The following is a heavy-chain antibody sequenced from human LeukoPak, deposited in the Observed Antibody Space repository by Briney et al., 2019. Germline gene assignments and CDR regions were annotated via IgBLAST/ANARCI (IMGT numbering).Heavy chain of an antibody. CDR1: GGSISSYY. CDR2: IYYSGST. D-gene: IGHD3-3*01. CDR3: ARRGRSGYSLAYYFDY. V-gene: IGHV4-59*08. J-gene: IGHJ4*02. Sequence: SETLSLTCTVSGGSISSYYWSWIRQPPGKGLEWIGYIYYSGSTNYNPSLKSRVTISVDTSKHQFSLKLSSVTAADTAVYYCARRGRSGYSLAYYFDYWGQGTLVTVSS.